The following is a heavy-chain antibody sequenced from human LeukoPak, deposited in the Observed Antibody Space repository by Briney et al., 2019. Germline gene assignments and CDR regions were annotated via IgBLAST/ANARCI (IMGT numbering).Heavy chain of an antibody. CDR1: GYTFTSYY. V-gene: IGHV1-46*01. CDR2: INPSGGST. J-gene: IGHJ4*02. CDR3: ARVGSYYDILTGLWY. Sequence: EASVKVSCKASGYTFTSYYMHWVRQAPGQGLEWMGIINPSGGSTSYAQKFQGRVTMTRDTSTSTVYMELSSLRSEDTAVYYCARVGSYYDILTGLWYWGQGTLVTVSS. D-gene: IGHD3-9*01.